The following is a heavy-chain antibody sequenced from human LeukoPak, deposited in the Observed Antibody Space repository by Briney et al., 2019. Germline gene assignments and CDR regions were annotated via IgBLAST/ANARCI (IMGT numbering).Heavy chain of an antibody. J-gene: IGHJ4*02. CDR1: GFPFTRNA. D-gene: IGHD1-14*01. Sequence: PGMSLRLSCVASGFPFTRNAMHWVRHAPGKWLEWVAVTSPDGSEQYYADSVRGRFTISRDHSKNTVFLQMNSLTTEDTAVYSCFTGSEFYYDSWGQGTLVTVSS. CDR3: FTGSEFYYDS. CDR2: TSPDGSEQ. V-gene: IGHV3-30*04.